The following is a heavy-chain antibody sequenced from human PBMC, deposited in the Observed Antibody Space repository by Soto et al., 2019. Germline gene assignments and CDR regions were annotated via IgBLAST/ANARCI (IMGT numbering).Heavy chain of an antibody. V-gene: IGHV1-2*02. J-gene: IGHJ4*02. D-gene: IGHD3-22*01. CDR2: INPNSGGT. Sequence: GGSVEVSCKASGYTFTGYDIHWVLQAPGEGLEWMGWINPNSGGTNYAQKFQGRVTMTRDTSISTAYMELSRLRSDDTAVYYCARDLADYYDSSGYFIDYWGQGTLVTVSS. CDR3: ARDLADYYDSSGYFIDY. CDR1: GYTFTGYD.